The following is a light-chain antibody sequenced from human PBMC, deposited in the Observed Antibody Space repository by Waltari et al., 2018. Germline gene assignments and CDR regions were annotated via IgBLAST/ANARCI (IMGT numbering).Light chain of an antibody. CDR3: QQYDNLLWT. CDR1: QDISNY. CDR2: DAS. J-gene: IGKJ1*01. Sequence: DIQMTQSPASLSASVGDRVTIPCQASQDISNYLNWYQQKPGKAPKLLLYDASNLETGVPSRFRGSGSGTDFTFTISRLQPEDIATYYCQQYDNLLWTFGQGTKVEIK. V-gene: IGKV1-33*01.